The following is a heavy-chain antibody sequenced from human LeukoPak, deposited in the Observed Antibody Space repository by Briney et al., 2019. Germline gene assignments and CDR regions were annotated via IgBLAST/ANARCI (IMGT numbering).Heavy chain of an antibody. D-gene: IGHD5-12*01. CDR3: AREYSRYSGTYYDY. CDR1: GYTFTSYG. Sequence: ASVKVSCKASGYTFTSYGISWVRQAPGQGLEWMGWISAYNGNTNYAQKLQGRVTMTRDTSISTVYMELSRVRSDDTAVYYCAREYSRYSGTYYDYWGQGTLVTVSS. J-gene: IGHJ4*02. V-gene: IGHV1-18*01. CDR2: ISAYNGNT.